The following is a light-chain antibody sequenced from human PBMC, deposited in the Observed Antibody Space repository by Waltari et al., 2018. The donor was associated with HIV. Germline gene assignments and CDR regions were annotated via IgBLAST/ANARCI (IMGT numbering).Light chain of an antibody. J-gene: IGLJ1*01. CDR2: DFN. Sequence: QSALTQPASVSGSPGQSITISCPGTSSDDGYYNYVSWYQQYPGKAPKLMIYDFNKRPSGVSNRFSGSKSGNTASLTISGLQAEDEADYYCCSYAGSSIYYVFGTGTKVTVL. CDR1: SSDDGYYNY. V-gene: IGLV2-23*02. CDR3: CSYAGSSIYYV.